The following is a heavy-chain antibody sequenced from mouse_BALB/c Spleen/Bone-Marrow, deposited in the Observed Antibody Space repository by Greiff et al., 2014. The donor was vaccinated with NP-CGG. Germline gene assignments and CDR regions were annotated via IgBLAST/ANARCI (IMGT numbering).Heavy chain of an antibody. CDR3: TRVSGYGSRAWFAY. D-gene: IGHD1-1*01. V-gene: IGHV1-69*02. Sequence: QVQLQQPGAELVRPGASVKLSCKASGYTFTSYWINWVKQRPGQGLEWIGNIYPSDSYTNYNQKFKDKATLTVDKSSSTAYMQLRSPTSEDSAVYYCTRVSGYGSRAWFAYWGQGTLVTVSA. CDR2: IYPSDSYT. J-gene: IGHJ3*01. CDR1: GYTFTSYW.